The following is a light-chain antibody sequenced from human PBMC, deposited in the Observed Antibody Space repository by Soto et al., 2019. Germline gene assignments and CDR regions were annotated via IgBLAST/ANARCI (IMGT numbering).Light chain of an antibody. CDR2: HAS. Sequence: ENVLTQSPGTLSLSPGERATLSCRASQSISSSYLAWYQQKPGQTPRLLIYHASSSATGIPDRFSGSGSGTDFTLTISRLETEDFAVYYCQQYGDSLLTFGGGTKVEIK. J-gene: IGKJ4*01. V-gene: IGKV3-20*01. CDR1: QSISSSY. CDR3: QQYGDSLLT.